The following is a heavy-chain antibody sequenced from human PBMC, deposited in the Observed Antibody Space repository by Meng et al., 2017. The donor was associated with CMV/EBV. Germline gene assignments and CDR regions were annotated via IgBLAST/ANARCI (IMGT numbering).Heavy chain of an antibody. CDR1: GFIFSRYE. Sequence: GGSLRLSCAASGFIFSRYEMNWVRQAPGKGLEWLSYISSSGSTTYYADSVKGRFTISRDDAKNSLSLQMISLRADDTAVYYCARVGDLAHYFDYWGQGTLVTVSS. D-gene: IGHD1-26*01. J-gene: IGHJ4*02. V-gene: IGHV3-48*03. CDR3: ARVGDLAHYFDY. CDR2: ISSSGSTT.